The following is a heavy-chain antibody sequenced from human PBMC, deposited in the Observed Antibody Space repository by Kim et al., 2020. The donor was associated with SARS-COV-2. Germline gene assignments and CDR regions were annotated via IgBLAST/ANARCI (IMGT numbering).Heavy chain of an antibody. CDR3: ARPTRGSGISFDY. J-gene: IGHJ4*02. D-gene: IGHD3-10*01. CDR1: GFTFSSYS. V-gene: IGHV3-21*01. Sequence: GGSLRLSCAASGFTFSSYSMNWVRQAPGKGLEWVSSISSSSSYIYYADSVKGRFTISRDNAKNSLYLQMNSLRAEDTAVYYCARPTRGSGISFDYWGQGTLVTVSS. CDR2: ISSSSSYI.